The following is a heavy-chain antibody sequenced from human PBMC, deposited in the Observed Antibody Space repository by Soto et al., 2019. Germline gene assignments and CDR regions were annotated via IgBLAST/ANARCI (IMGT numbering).Heavy chain of an antibody. CDR3: ARGRDIVVVVAASNWFDP. D-gene: IGHD2-15*01. J-gene: IGHJ5*02. Sequence: KTSETLSLTCAVYGGSFSGYYWSWIRQPPGKGLEWIGEINHSGSTNYNPSLKSRVTISVDTSKNQFSLKLSSVTAADTAVYYCARGRDIVVVVAASNWFDPWGQGTLVTVSS. CDR1: GGSFSGYY. CDR2: INHSGST. V-gene: IGHV4-34*01.